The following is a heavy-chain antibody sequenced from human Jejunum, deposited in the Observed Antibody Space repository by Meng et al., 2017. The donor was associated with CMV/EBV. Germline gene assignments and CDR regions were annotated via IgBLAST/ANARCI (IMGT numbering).Heavy chain of an antibody. CDR1: GGSISSYY. CDR2: IYPNGNT. D-gene: IGHD5-18*01. CDR3: ARDAPPNNYGWFDP. J-gene: IGHJ5*02. V-gene: IGHV4-4*07. Sequence: QVQLQQSGPGLVKPLVTLSLTCTVSGGSISSYYWSWIRQPAGKGLEWIGRIYPNGNTNYNPSLKSRVTMSIDTSKNQFSLKLTSVTAADTAVYYCARDAPPNNYGWFDPWGQGTLVTVSS.